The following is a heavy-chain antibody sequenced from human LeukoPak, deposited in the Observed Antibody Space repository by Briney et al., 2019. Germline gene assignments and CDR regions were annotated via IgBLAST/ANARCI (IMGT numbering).Heavy chain of an antibody. CDR1: GFTLTSSA. CDR2: IVVGSGNT. J-gene: IGHJ6*02. Sequence: GTSVKVSCKASGFTLTSSAMQWVRQARGQRLEWIGWIVVGSGNTNYAQKFQERVTITRDMSTSTAYMELSSLRSEDTAVYYCAASNSSSYYGMDVWGQGTMVTVSS. CDR3: AASNSSSYYGMDV. D-gene: IGHD6-13*01. V-gene: IGHV1-58*02.